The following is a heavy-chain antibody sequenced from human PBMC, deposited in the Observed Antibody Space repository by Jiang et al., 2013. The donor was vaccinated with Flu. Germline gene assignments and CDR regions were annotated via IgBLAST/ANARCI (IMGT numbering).Heavy chain of an antibody. V-gene: IGHV4-59*08. CDR1: GGSMTVNH. Sequence: GSGLVKPSETLSLTCTVSGGSMTVNHWSWIRQPPGKGLQWIGSISYSGSPMYNPSLQSRVTISIDTSNNQFFXDLSSVTAADTAIYYCARHLAMDIWGQGTTVTVSS. D-gene: IGHD3-3*02. J-gene: IGHJ6*02. CDR2: ISYSGSP. CDR3: ARHLAMDI.